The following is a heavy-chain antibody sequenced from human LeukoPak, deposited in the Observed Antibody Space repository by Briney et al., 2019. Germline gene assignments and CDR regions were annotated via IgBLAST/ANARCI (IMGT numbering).Heavy chain of an antibody. D-gene: IGHD3-10*01. CDR3: ASTYYYGSGSYDY. J-gene: IGHJ4*02. V-gene: IGHV3-30*01. CDR2: ISYDGSNK. Sequence: PGGSLRLSCAASGFTFSSYAMHWVRQAPGKGLEWVAVISYDGSNKYYADSVKGRFTISRDNSKNTLYLQMNSLRAEDTAVYYCASTYYYGSGSYDYWGQGTLVTVSS. CDR1: GFTFSSYA.